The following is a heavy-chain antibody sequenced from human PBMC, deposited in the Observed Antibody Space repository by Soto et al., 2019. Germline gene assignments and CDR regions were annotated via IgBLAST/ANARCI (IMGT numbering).Heavy chain of an antibody. J-gene: IGHJ1*01. CDR2: ISGSGGST. V-gene: IGHV3-23*01. CDR3: AKGARPYCGGDCYSVYFQH. Sequence: EVQLLESGGGLVQPGGSLRLSCAASGFTFSSYAMSWVRQAPGKGLEWVSAISGSGGSTYYADSVKGRFTISRDNSKNTLYLQMNSLRAEDTAVYYCAKGARPYCGGDCYSVYFQHWGQGTLVTVPS. D-gene: IGHD2-21*02. CDR1: GFTFSSYA.